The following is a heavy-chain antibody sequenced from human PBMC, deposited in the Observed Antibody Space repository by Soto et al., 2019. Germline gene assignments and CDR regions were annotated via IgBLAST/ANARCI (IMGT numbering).Heavy chain of an antibody. Sequence: TLSLTCAVSGGSISSGGYSWSWIRQPPGKGLEWIGYIYHSGSTYYNPSLKSRVTISVDRSKDQFSLKLSSVTAADTAVYYCARGYCSGGSCYSDAFDIWGQGTMV. CDR3: ARGYCSGGSCYSDAFDI. CDR1: GGSISSGGYS. V-gene: IGHV4-30-2*01. J-gene: IGHJ3*02. CDR2: IYHSGST. D-gene: IGHD2-15*01.